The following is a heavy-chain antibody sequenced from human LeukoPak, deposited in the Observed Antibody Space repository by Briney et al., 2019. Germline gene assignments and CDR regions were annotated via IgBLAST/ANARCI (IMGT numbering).Heavy chain of an antibody. Sequence: PSETLSLTCTVSGDSITSTYWSWIRQPQGKGLEYLGYIYYNGDTNYNPSLRGRLTLSLDMSKNQFSLKLTSVTAADTAVYFCAKTARVPYYWGQGILVTVSS. CDR1: GDSITSTY. CDR2: IYYNGDT. V-gene: IGHV4-59*08. D-gene: IGHD3-16*01. J-gene: IGHJ4*02. CDR3: AKTARVPYY.